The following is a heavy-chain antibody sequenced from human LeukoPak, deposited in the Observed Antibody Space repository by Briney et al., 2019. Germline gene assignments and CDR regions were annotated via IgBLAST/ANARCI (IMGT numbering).Heavy chain of an antibody. D-gene: IGHD2-2*01. CDR1: GGSISSYY. J-gene: IGHJ4*02. CDR2: IYSSGST. CDR3: ARSCSSTSCYDY. Sequence: SQTLSLTCTVSGGSISSYYWSWIRQPAGKGLEWIGRIYSSGSTNYKPSLKSRVTMSVDTSKNQFSLKLSSVTAADTAVYYCARSCSSTSCYDYWGQGTLVTVSS. V-gene: IGHV4-4*07.